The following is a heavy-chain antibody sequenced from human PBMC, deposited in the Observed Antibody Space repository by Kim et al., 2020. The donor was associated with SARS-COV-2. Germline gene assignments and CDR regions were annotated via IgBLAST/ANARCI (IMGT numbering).Heavy chain of an antibody. Sequence: SETLSLTCTVSGGSISGYYWSWIRQSPGKGLEWIGYLYDSGSTKCNPSLKSRLTISVDTSKNQFSLKLNSVTAADTAVYYCARDIGYHSGRAVGYWGQGTLVTVSS. D-gene: IGHD6-19*01. J-gene: IGHJ4*02. CDR2: LYDSGST. CDR1: GGSISGYY. CDR3: ARDIGYHSGRAVGY. V-gene: IGHV4-59*01.